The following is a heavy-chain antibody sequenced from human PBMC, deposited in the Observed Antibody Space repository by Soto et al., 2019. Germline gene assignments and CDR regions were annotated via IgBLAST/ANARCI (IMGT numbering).Heavy chain of an antibody. CDR2: IYYSGST. Sequence: QVQLQESGPGLVKPSETLSLTCTVSGGSVSSGSYYWSWIRQPPGKGLEWIGYIYYSGSTNYNPSLKSRVTLSVDPSKNQFSLKLSSVTAADTAVYYCARLTTNFDYWGQGTLVTVSS. V-gene: IGHV4-61*01. J-gene: IGHJ4*02. D-gene: IGHD4-17*01. CDR3: ARLTTNFDY. CDR1: GGSVSSGSYY.